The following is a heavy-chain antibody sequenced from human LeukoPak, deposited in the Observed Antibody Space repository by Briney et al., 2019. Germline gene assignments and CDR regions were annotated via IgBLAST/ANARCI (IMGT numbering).Heavy chain of an antibody. Sequence: SQTLSLTCALSGDSASSNSAAWDWIRQSPSRGLEWLGRTYYRSKWYNDYAVSVKSRITINPDTSKNQFSLQLNSVTPEDTAVYYCARGLQRSTEFDYWGQGTLVTVSS. CDR1: GDSASSNSAA. V-gene: IGHV6-1*01. CDR2: TYYRSKWYN. D-gene: IGHD5-24*01. J-gene: IGHJ4*02. CDR3: ARGLQRSTEFDY.